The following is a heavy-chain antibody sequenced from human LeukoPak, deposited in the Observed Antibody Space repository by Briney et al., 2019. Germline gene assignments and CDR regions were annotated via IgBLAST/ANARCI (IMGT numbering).Heavy chain of an antibody. V-gene: IGHV1-18*01. Sequence: EASVTVSCKASGYTFTSYGISWVRQAPGQGLEWMGWISAYNGNTNYAQKLQGRVTMTTDTSTSTAYMELRSLRSDDTAVYYCAREPRYSSRTWFDPWGQGTLVTVSS. CDR1: GYTFTSYG. J-gene: IGHJ5*02. CDR3: AREPRYSSRTWFDP. D-gene: IGHD6-13*01. CDR2: ISAYNGNT.